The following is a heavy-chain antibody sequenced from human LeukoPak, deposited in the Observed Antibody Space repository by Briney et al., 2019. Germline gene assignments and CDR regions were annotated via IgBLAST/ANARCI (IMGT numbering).Heavy chain of an antibody. CDR2: INPKSGGT. CDR3: ARDGLSRGDYDYRGCYFDY. D-gene: IGHD5-12*01. V-gene: IGHV1-2*02. J-gene: IGHJ4*02. Sequence: ASVKVSCKASGHTFTGYYMHWVRQAPGQGLEWMGWINPKSGGTNYAQKFQGRVTMTRDTSISTAYMELSRLRSDDTAVYYCARDGLSRGDYDYRGCYFDYWGQGTLVTVSP. CDR1: GHTFTGYY.